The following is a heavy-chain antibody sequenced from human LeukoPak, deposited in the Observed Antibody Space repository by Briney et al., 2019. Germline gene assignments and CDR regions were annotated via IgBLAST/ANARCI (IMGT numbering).Heavy chain of an antibody. CDR1: GGSISSYY. CDR3: ARQGRYYYDSSGYSYYFDY. CDR2: IYYSGST. V-gene: IGHV4-59*08. J-gene: IGHJ4*02. D-gene: IGHD3-22*01. Sequence: PSETLSLTCTVSGGSISSYYWSWIRQPPGKGLEWIGYIYYSGSTNYNPSLKSRVTISVDTSKNQFSLKLSSVTAADTAVYYCARQGRYYYDSSGYSYYFDYWGQGTLVTVPS.